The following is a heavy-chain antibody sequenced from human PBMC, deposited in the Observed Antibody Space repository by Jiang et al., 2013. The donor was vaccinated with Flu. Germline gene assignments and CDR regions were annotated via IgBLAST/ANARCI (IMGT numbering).Heavy chain of an antibody. CDR2: INHSGST. CDR3: ASEDIVVVPAAQKDPDYYYYGMDV. V-gene: IGHV4-34*01. CDR1: GGSFSGYY. D-gene: IGHD2-2*01. Sequence: KPSETLSLTCAVYGGSFSGYYWSWIRQPPGKGLEWIGEINHSGSTNYNPSLRSRVTISVDTSKNQFSLKLSSVTAADTAVYYCASEDIVVVPAAQKDPDYYYYGMDVWGQGTTVTVSS. J-gene: IGHJ6*02.